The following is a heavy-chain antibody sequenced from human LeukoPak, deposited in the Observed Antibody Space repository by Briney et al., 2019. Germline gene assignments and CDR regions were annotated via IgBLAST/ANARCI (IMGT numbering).Heavy chain of an antibody. J-gene: IGHJ4*02. D-gene: IGHD5-24*01. CDR2: KTSNSSTR. CDR3: ASVFDGWLQFSMG. Sequence: GGALRLSCAASRFILSSYDMNWVRQAPGKGLEWVSYKTSNSSTRSYSDSAKGRLTISRDCAKSSLYLQTNSLSAEDTAGFYFASVFDGWLQFSMGWGQGTLVT. V-gene: IGHV3-48*03. CDR1: RFILSSYD.